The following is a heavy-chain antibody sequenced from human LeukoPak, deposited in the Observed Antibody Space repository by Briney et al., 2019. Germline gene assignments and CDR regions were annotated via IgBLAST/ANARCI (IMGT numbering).Heavy chain of an antibody. Sequence: GGSLRLSCAASGFTFDDYAMHWVRQAPGKGLEWVSGISWNSGSIGYADSVKGRFTISRDNAKNSLYLQMNSLRAEDMALYYCAKAAGYSSSWQDYFDYWGQGTLVTVSS. CDR3: AKAAGYSSSWQDYFDY. D-gene: IGHD6-13*01. CDR2: ISWNSGSI. CDR1: GFTFDDYA. J-gene: IGHJ4*02. V-gene: IGHV3-9*03.